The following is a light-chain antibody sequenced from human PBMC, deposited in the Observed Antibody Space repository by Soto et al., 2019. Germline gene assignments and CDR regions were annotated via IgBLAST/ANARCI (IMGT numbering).Light chain of an antibody. CDR2: GAS. CDR1: QGIHNF. V-gene: IGKV1-13*02. Sequence: IQLTQSPSSLSAFVGDRVTISCRASQGIHNFLAWYQHKPGKAPKLLIFGASTLQSGVPSRFSGSGSGTDFTLTISCLQSEDFATYYCQQYYSYLSLTFGGGTKVDIK. J-gene: IGKJ4*01. CDR3: QQYYSYLSLT.